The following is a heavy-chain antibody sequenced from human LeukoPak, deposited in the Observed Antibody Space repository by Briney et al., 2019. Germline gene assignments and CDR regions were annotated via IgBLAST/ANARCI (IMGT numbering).Heavy chain of an antibody. J-gene: IGHJ4*02. CDR1: GFTFDDYA. CDR2: ISGDGGST. D-gene: IGHD5-18*01. V-gene: IGHV3-43*02. Sequence: PGGSLRLSCAASGFTFDDYAIHWVRQAPGKGLEWVSLISGDGGSTYYADSVKGRFTISRDNSKNSLYLQMNSLRTEDTALYYCAKDQAQLWLPDYWGQGTLVTVSS. CDR3: AKDQAQLWLPDY.